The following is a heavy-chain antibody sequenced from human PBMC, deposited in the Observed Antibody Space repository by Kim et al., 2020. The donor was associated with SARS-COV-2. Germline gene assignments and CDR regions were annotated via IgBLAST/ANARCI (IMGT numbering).Heavy chain of an antibody. Sequence: YYNPSLKRRVTISVDTSKNQFSLKLSSVTAADTAVYYCRFESERTYGMDVWGQGTTVTVSS. J-gene: IGHJ6*02. V-gene: IGHV4-39*01. CDR3: RFESERTYGMDV. D-gene: IGHD1-1*01.